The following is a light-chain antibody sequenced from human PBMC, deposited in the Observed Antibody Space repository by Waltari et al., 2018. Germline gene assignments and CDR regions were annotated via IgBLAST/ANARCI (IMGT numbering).Light chain of an antibody. Sequence: VVMTLSPLSLPVTLGQPASISCKSSQSLVHSDGNTHLNWFQQRPGQSPRRLFYRVSSRESGVPDRFSGSGSGTDFTLKISRVEAEDVGVYYCMQGTHWPYTFGQGTRLDIK. CDR3: MQGTHWPYT. CDR2: RVS. CDR1: QSLVHSDGNTH. J-gene: IGKJ2*01. V-gene: IGKV2-30*02.